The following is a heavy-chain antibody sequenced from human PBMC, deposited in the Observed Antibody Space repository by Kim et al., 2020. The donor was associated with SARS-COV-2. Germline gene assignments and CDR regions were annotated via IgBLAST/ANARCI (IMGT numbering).Heavy chain of an antibody. Sequence: MGHAGSVKGRFTISRDGAKSSLYLQMNSLRPEDTALYYCSRKLATGAFDIWGQGTLVVVSS. D-gene: IGHD3-3*02. CDR3: SRKLATGAFDI. CDR2: M. V-gene: IGHV3-9*01. J-gene: IGHJ3*02.